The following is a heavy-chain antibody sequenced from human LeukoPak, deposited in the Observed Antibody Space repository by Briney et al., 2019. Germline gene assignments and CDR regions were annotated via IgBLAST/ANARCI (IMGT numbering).Heavy chain of an antibody. V-gene: IGHV1-2*02. CDR1: GYIFTGYL. CDR3: ARGRGSEVVSYVGY. CDR2: INPNSGGT. Sequence: ASVKVSCKASGYIFTGYLMHWMRQAPGQGLEWMGRINPNSGGTNYAQKFQGVVTLTRDASISTAYMELSSLRSDDTAVYYCARGRGSEVVSYVGYWGQGTLVTVSS. D-gene: IGHD3-22*01. J-gene: IGHJ4*02.